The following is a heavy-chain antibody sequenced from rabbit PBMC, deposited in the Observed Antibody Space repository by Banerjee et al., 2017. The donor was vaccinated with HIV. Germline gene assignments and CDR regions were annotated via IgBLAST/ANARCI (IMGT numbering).Heavy chain of an antibody. CDR3: ARAGGFENYFNL. Sequence: QEQLEESGGDLVKPEGSLTLTCPASGFTLSSSDYMCWVRQAPGKGLEWIGCIVAGSSGTTYYASWAKGRFTISKTSSTTVTLQMTSLTAADTATYFCARAGGFENYFNLWGQGTLVTVS. CDR2: IVAGSSGTT. J-gene: IGHJ4*01. V-gene: IGHV1S45*01. CDR1: GFTLSSSDY. D-gene: IGHD1-1*01.